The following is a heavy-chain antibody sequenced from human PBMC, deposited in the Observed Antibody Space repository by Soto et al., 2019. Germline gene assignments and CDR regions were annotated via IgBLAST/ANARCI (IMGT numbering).Heavy chain of an antibody. CDR3: AREPQGIAAALDY. Sequence: GGSLRLSCAGSGFTFGDSYMSWIRQAPGKGLEWLSYISPGSRYPAYADSVKGRFTISRDNAKRSLYLQMMSLTAEDTALYYCAREPQGIAAALDYWGQGTLVTVSS. D-gene: IGHD6-13*01. V-gene: IGHV3-11*06. CDR2: ISPGSRYP. CDR1: GFTFGDSY. J-gene: IGHJ4*02.